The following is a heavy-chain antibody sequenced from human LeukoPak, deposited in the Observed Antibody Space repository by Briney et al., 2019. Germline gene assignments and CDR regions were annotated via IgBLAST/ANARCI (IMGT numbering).Heavy chain of an antibody. CDR3: ASCGSGSYWNKHNWFDP. J-gene: IGHJ5*02. CDR2: INPNSGGT. CDR1: GYTFTGYY. Sequence: GASVKVSCKASGYTFTGYYMHWVRQAPGQGLEWMGWINPNSGGTNYAQKFQGRVTMTRDTSISTAYMELSRLRSDDTAVYYCASCGSGSYWNKHNWFDPWGQGTLVTVSS. V-gene: IGHV1-2*02. D-gene: IGHD3-10*01.